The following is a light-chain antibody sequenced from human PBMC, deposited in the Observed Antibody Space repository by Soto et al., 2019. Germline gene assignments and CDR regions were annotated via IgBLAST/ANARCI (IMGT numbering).Light chain of an antibody. CDR3: QQYGNSFRWR. Sequence: EIVLTQSPGTLSLSPGERATLSCRASQSVSSNYLAWYQQKPGQAPRLLMHGSSNRATGIPDRFSGSGSGTDFTLTITRLESEDFAVYYCQQYGNSFRWRFGQGTKVEI. V-gene: IGKV3-20*01. CDR1: QSVSSNY. J-gene: IGKJ1*01. CDR2: GSS.